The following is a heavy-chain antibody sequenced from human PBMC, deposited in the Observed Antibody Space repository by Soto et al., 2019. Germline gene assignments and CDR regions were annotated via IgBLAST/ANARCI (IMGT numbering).Heavy chain of an antibody. V-gene: IGHV4-59*08. CDR1: GSSISRYY. Sequence: SETLSLTCTLSGSSISRYYWSWIRQPPGKGLKRIGYIYYRGSTNYNPSLKSRVTISVDTSTNQFSRRLSSVTAADTAAYYCTRRVGAATLNSFHKWGQETMLTVSS. CDR3: TRRVGAATLNSFHK. CDR2: IYYRGST. J-gene: IGHJ3*02. D-gene: IGHD2-15*01.